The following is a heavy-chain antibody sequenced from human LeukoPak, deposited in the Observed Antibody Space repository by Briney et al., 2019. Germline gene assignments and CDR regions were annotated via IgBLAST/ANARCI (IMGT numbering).Heavy chain of an antibody. V-gene: IGHV3-53*01. Sequence: PGGSLRLSCAASGFAVSSSYMSWVRQAPGKGLEWVSVIYSGGNTYYADSVRGRFTISRDNSKNMLLLHMDTLRAEDTAVYYCARGPTYSSTTFDYWGQGSLVTVTS. D-gene: IGHD6-19*01. CDR2: IYSGGNT. CDR1: GFAVSSSY. J-gene: IGHJ4*02. CDR3: ARGPTYSSTTFDY.